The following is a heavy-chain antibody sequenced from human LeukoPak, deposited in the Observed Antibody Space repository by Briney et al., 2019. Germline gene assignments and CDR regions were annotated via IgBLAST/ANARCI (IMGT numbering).Heavy chain of an antibody. V-gene: IGHV1-2*02. CDR1: GYTFTGYY. CDR2: INPNSGGT. CDR3: ARERRRIAAALYWGVNWFDP. J-gene: IGHJ5*02. Sequence: GASVKVSCKAFGYTFTGYYMHWVRQAPGQGLEWMGWINPNSGGTNYAQKFQGRVTMTRDTSISTAYMELSRLRSDDTAVYYCARERRRIAAALYWGVNWFDPWGQGTLVTVSS. D-gene: IGHD6-13*01.